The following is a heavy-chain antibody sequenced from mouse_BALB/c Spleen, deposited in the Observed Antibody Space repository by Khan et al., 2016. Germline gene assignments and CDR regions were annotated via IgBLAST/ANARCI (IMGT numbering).Heavy chain of an antibody. J-gene: IGHJ3*01. CDR1: GYSITSDYA. V-gene: IGHV3-2*02. Sequence: EVQLQESGPGLVKPSQSLSLTCTVTGYSITSDYAWNWIRQFPGNKLEGMGYITYSGHTTYNPSLKSRISLTRDTSKNQFFLQLTSVTTEDTATYYCARSANWDGFAYWGQGTLVTVSA. CDR3: ARSANWDGFAY. CDR2: ITYSGHT. D-gene: IGHD4-1*01.